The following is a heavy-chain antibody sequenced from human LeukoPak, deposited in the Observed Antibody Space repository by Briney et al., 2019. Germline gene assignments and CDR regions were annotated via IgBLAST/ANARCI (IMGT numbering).Heavy chain of an antibody. CDR3: ARDGDRNIVLMVYADELDY. Sequence: PGGSLRLSCAASGFTFSSYSMNWVRQAPGKGLEWVSYISSSSSTIYYADSVKGRFTISRDNAKNSLYLQMNSLRAEDTAVYYCARDGDRNIVLMVYADELDYWGQGTLVTVSS. V-gene: IGHV3-48*01. CDR2: ISSSSSTI. D-gene: IGHD2-8*01. J-gene: IGHJ4*02. CDR1: GFTFSSYS.